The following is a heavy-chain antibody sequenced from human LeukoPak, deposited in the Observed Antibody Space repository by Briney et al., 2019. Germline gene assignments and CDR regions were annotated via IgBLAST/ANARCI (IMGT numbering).Heavy chain of an antibody. CDR3: ARRGRYYGSGSSYYFDY. J-gene: IGHJ4*02. CDR1: GGSFSGYY. CDR2: INHSGST. V-gene: IGHV4-34*01. Sequence: SETLSLTCAVYGGSFSGYYWSWIRQPPGKGLEWIGEINHSGSTNYNPSLKSRVTISVDTSKNQFPLKLSSVTAADTAVYYCARRGRYYGSGSSYYFDYWGQGTLVTVSS. D-gene: IGHD3-10*01.